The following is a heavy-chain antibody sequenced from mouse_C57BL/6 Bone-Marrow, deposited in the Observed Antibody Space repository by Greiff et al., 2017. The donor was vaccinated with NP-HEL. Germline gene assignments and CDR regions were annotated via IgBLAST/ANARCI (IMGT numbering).Heavy chain of an antibody. CDR2: ISSGSSTI. J-gene: IGHJ1*03. CDR3: ARLITTVDWYFDV. D-gene: IGHD1-1*01. V-gene: IGHV5-17*01. Sequence: EVQLVESGGGLVKPGGSLKLSCAASGFTFSDYGMHWVRQAPEKGLEWVAYISSGSSTICYADTVKGRFTISRDNAKNTLFLQMTSLRSEDTAMYYCARLITTVDWYFDVWGTGTTVTVSS. CDR1: GFTFSDYG.